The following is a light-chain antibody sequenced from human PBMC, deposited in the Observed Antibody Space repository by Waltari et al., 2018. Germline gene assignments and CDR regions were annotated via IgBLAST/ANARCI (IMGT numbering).Light chain of an antibody. CDR2: GAS. CDR3: QQYGSFT. J-gene: IGKJ4*01. V-gene: IGKV3-20*01. Sequence: IVLPHSPGTLSLSPGAGATRSCRASQSVPHNYFAWYQHKPGQAPRLLIYGASRRATGTPDRSSGSGSGTDFTLTINRLESEDSSVYFCQQYGSFTFGGGTKVEIK. CDR1: QSVPHNY.